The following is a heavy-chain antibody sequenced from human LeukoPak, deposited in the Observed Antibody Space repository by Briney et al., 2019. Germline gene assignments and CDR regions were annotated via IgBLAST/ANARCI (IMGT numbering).Heavy chain of an antibody. CDR1: GGTFSSYA. CDR3: ARVKEGSITIFGVVTNPNWFDP. CDR2: IIPIFGTA. D-gene: IGHD3-3*01. J-gene: IGHJ5*02. Sequence: GSSVKVSCKASGGTFSSYAISWVRQAPGQGLEWMGGIIPIFGTANYAQKFQGRVTITADESKSTAYMELSSLRSEDTAVYYCARVKEGSITIFGVVTNPNWFDPWGQGTLVTVSS. V-gene: IGHV1-69*13.